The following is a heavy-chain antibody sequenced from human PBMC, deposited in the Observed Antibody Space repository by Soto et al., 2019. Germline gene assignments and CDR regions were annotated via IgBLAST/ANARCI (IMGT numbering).Heavy chain of an antibody. Sequence: KTSETLSLTCTVSGAALSSGGYFYTWVRQPPGKGLEWLGCIYYSGGTNYNPSLKSRVTISLDKSKSQFSLRLISVTAADTAVYYCTREQSDDNYFDPWGQGTLVTVSS. CDR1: GAALSSGGYF. V-gene: IGHV4-61*08. J-gene: IGHJ5*02. CDR3: TREQSDDNYFDP. CDR2: IYYSGGT. D-gene: IGHD6-19*01.